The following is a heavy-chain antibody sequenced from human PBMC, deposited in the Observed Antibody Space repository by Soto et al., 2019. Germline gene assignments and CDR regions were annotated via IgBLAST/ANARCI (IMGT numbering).Heavy chain of an antibody. J-gene: IGHJ6*02. Sequence: QVQLQESGPGLVKPSQTLSLTCTVSGGSISSGGYYWSWIRQHPGKGLEWIGYIYYSGSTYYNPSLKSRITISVYSSKNHFTLKLSSVTAADTAVYYCARHDGIAAAGLYGMDVWGQGTTVTVSS. CDR2: IYYSGST. D-gene: IGHD6-13*01. CDR1: GGSISSGGYY. CDR3: ARHDGIAAAGLYGMDV. V-gene: IGHV4-31*03.